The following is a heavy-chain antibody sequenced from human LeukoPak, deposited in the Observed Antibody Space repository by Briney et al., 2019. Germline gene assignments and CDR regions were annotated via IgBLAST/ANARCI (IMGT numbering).Heavy chain of an antibody. J-gene: IGHJ6*03. D-gene: IGHD1-26*01. CDR2: INWNGGST. V-gene: IGHV3-20*04. Sequence: GGSLRLSCAASGFTFDDYGMSWVRQAPGKGLEWVSGINWNGGSTGFADSVKGRFTISRDNARNSLYLQMNSLRVEDTAVYYCARDPYSGTYGNTYYYYMDVWGKGTTDTISS. CDR3: ARDPYSGTYGNTYYYYMDV. CDR1: GFTFDDYG.